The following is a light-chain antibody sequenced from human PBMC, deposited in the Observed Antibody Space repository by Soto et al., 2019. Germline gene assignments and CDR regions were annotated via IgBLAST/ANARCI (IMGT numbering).Light chain of an antibody. V-gene: IGLV7-46*01. J-gene: IGLJ2*01. Sequence: QSVVTQEPSLTVSPGGTVTLTCGSSTGAVTSGHYPYWFQQKPGQAPRTLIYDTRIKHSWTPARFSGSLLGGKAALTLSGAQPEDEAEYYCFLSYNAARPVVFGGGTKLTVL. CDR1: TGAVTSGHY. CDR3: FLSYNAARPVV. CDR2: DTR.